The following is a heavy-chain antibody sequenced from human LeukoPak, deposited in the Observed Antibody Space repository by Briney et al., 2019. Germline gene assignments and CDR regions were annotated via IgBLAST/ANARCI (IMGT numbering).Heavy chain of an antibody. J-gene: IGHJ5*02. CDR2: INHSGST. CDR3: ARASGSYRNWFDP. CDR1: GGSFSGYY. D-gene: IGHD1-26*01. V-gene: IGHV4-34*01. Sequence: NPSETLSLTCAVYGGSFSGYYWSWIRQPPGKGLEWIGEINHSGSTNYNPSLKSRVTISVDTSKNQFSLKLSSVTAAVTAVYYCARASGSYRNWFDPWGQGTLVTVSS.